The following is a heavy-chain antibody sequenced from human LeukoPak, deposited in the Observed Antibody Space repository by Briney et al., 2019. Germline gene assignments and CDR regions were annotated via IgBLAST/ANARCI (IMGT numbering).Heavy chain of an antibody. V-gene: IGHV4-39*01. CDR3: ARHSWIQLWSPTIFFDY. CDR2: IYYSGST. CDR1: GGSISSSSYY. D-gene: IGHD5-18*01. J-gene: IGHJ4*02. Sequence: SETLSLTRTVSGGSISSSSYYWGWIRQPPGKGLEWIGRIYYSGSTYYNPSLKSRVTISVDTSKNQFSLKLSSVTAADTAVYYCARHSWIQLWSPTIFFDYWGQGTLVTVSS.